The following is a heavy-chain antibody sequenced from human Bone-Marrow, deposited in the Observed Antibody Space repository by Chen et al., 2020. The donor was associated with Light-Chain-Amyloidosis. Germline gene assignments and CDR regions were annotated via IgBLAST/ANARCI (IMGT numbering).Heavy chain of an antibody. D-gene: IGHD6-19*01. CDR2: MSWDGSTT. CDR1: GFTFHDHA. CDR3: AKDSRVAGPRDFYYYGLDV. V-gene: IGHV3-43D*04. Sequence: EVQLLESGGAVVQPGGSLRLSCVASGFTFHDHAMHWVRQVPGKGLEWVSLMSWDGSTTYYADSVKGRFTISRGDRKNSLYLQMDSLRAEDTALYYCAKDSRVAGPRDFYYYGLDVWGPGTTVTVSS. J-gene: IGHJ6*02.